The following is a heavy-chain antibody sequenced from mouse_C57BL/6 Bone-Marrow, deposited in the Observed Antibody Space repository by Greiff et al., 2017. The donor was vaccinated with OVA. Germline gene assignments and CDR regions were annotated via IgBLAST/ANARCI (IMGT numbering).Heavy chain of an antibody. V-gene: IGHV1-55*01. CDR2: IYPGSGST. J-gene: IGHJ4*01. D-gene: IGHD2-2*01. CDR1: GYTFTSYW. CDR3: ARRGLRRFYYAMDY. Sequence: VQLQQPGAELVKPGASVKMSCKASGYTFTSYWITWVKQRPGQGLEWIGDIYPGSGSTNYNEKFKSKATLTVDTSSSTAYMQLSSLTSEDSAVYYCARRGLRRFYYAMDYWGQGTSVTVSS.